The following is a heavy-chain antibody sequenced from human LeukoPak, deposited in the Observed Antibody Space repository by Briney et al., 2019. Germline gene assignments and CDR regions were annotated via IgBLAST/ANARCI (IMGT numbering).Heavy chain of an antibody. J-gene: IGHJ6*02. V-gene: IGHV1-69*04. CDR3: ARKNYYYGMDV. CDR1: AGTFSSYA. CDR2: IIPILGIA. Sequence: SVKLSCKASAGTFSSYAISWVRKAPGQGLEWMGRIIPILGIANSAQKFQGRVTITADKSTSTAYMELSSLRSEDTAVYYCARKNYYYGMDVWGQGTTVTVSS.